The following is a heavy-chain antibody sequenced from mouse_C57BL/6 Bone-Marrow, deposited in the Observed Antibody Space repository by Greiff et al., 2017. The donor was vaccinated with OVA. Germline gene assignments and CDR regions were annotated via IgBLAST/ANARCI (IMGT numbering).Heavy chain of an antibody. V-gene: IGHV1-64*01. Sequence: QVQLQQPGAELVKPGASVKLSCKASGYTFTSYWMHWVKQRPGQGLEWIGMIHPNSGSTNYNEKLKSKATLTVDKSSSTAYMRLSSLTSEDSAVYYCAIYYYGSSRFDVWGTGTTVTVSS. J-gene: IGHJ1*03. CDR3: AIYYYGSSRFDV. CDR1: GYTFTSYW. D-gene: IGHD1-1*01. CDR2: IHPNSGST.